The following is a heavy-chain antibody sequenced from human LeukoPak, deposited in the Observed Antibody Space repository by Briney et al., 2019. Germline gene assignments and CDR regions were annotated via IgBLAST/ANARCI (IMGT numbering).Heavy chain of an antibody. Sequence: GGSLRLSCAASGFTFSSYAMSWVRQTPGKGLEWVSAISGSGVSTYYADSVKGRFTVSRDNSKNTLYLQMNSLRAGDTAVYYCAKLPSYYYESSGYYYFDYWGQGTLVTVSS. CDR1: GFTFSSYA. V-gene: IGHV3-23*01. CDR3: AKLPSYYYESSGYYYFDY. D-gene: IGHD3-22*01. CDR2: ISGSGVST. J-gene: IGHJ4*02.